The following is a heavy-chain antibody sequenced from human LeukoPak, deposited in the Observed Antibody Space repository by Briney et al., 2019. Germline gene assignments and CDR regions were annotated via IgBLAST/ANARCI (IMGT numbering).Heavy chain of an antibody. CDR1: GYTFTSYD. CDR3: ARALRGMTTVKTTYYYYYYMDV. J-gene: IGHJ6*03. V-gene: IGHV1-8*03. CDR2: MNPNSGST. D-gene: IGHD4-11*01. Sequence: ASVKVSCKASGYTFTSYDINWVRQATGQGLEWMGWMNPNSGSTGYAQKFQGRVTITRNTSISTAYMELSSLRSEDTAVYYCARALRGMTTVKTTYYYYYYMDVWGKGTTVTVSS.